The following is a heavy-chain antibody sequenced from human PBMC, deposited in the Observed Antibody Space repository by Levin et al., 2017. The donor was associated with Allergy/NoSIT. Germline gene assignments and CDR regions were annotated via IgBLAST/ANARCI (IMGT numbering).Heavy chain of an antibody. V-gene: IGHV4-34*01. J-gene: IGHJ4*02. CDR1: GGSFSGYY. CDR2: INHSGST. Sequence: TSETLSLTCAVYGGSFSGYYWSWIRQPPGKGLEWIGEINHSGSTNYNPSLKSRVTISVDTSKNQFSLKLSSVTAADTAVYYCARSGIAARPLDYWGQGTLVTVSS. CDR3: ARSGIAARPLDY. D-gene: IGHD6-6*01.